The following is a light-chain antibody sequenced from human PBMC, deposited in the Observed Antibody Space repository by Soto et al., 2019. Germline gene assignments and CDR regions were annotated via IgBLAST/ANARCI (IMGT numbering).Light chain of an antibody. J-gene: IGKJ1*01. CDR1: QSFSSN. CDR2: GAS. CDR3: QQYGSSGT. V-gene: IGKV3-20*01. Sequence: EIVMTQSPATLSVSPGERATLSCRASQSFSSNLAWYQQKPGQAPRLLIYGASNRATGIPDRFSGSGSGTDFTLTISRLEPEDFAVYYCQQYGSSGTFGQGTKVDNK.